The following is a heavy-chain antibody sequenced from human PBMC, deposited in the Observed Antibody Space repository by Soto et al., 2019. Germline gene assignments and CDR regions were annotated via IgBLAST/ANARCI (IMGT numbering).Heavy chain of an antibody. Sequence: ASVKVSCKASGYTFTSYAMHWVRQAPGQRLEWMGWINAGNGNTKYSQKFQGRVTITRDTSASTAYMELSSLRSEDTAVYYCASYYGSGSYHNPPPFDYWGHGALVTVSS. CDR2: INAGNGNT. CDR3: ASYYGSGSYHNPPPFDY. J-gene: IGHJ4*01. V-gene: IGHV1-3*01. D-gene: IGHD3-10*01. CDR1: GYTFTSYA.